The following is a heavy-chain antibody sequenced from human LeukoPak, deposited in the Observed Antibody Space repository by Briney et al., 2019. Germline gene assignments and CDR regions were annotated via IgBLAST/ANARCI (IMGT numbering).Heavy chain of an antibody. D-gene: IGHD3-22*01. J-gene: IGHJ4*02. CDR1: GFTFSSYP. Sequence: GGSLRLSCAASGFTFSSYPIHWVRQAPGKGLEWVAVISYDGSDKHYADPVKGRFTISRDNSKNTLYLQMDSLRAEDTAVYYCARESSSGYYPYWGQGILVTVSS. V-gene: IGHV3-30-3*01. CDR3: ARESSSGYYPY. CDR2: ISYDGSDK.